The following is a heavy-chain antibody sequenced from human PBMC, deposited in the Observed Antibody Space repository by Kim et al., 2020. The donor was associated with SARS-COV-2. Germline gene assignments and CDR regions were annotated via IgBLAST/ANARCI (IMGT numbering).Heavy chain of an antibody. CDR2: ITPIDETI. J-gene: IGHJ4*02. CDR1: GYTFNSNK. V-gene: IGHV1-46*02. D-gene: IGHD1-1*01. Sequence: ASVKVSCKASGYTFNSNKMHWVRQAPGQGLEWMGIITPIDETISYAQKFQGRFTITRDTSTSTVFMELSSLRLEDTAVYYCSRDGTNWNCDWWGQGTLVTVSS. CDR3: SRDGTNWNCDW.